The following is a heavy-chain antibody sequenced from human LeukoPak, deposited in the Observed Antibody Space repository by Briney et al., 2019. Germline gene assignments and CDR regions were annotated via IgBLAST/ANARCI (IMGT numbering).Heavy chain of an antibody. J-gene: IGHJ4*02. D-gene: IGHD3-22*01. CDR3: AKSRGYYYEKSGPADY. V-gene: IGHV3-21*01. Sequence: GGSLRLSCAASGFTFSSYAMSWVRQAPGKGLEWVSSISSSSSYIYYADSVKGRFTISRDNAKNSLYLQMNSLRAEDTAVYYCAKSRGYYYEKSGPADYWGQGTLVTVSS. CDR2: ISSSSSYI. CDR1: GFTFSSYA.